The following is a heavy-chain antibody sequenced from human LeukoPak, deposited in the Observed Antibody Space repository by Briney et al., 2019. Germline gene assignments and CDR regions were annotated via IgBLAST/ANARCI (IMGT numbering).Heavy chain of an antibody. D-gene: IGHD2-2*01. CDR3: ARDPYDGDIVLVPASTHFDY. J-gene: IGHJ4*02. Sequence: GASVKVSCKASGYTFTSYGISWVRQAPGQGLEWMGIINPSGGSTSYAQKFQGRVTMTRDTSTSTVYMELSSLRSEDTAVYYCARDPYDGDIVLVPASTHFDYWGQGTLVTVSS. CDR1: GYTFTSYG. CDR2: INPSGGST. V-gene: IGHV1-46*01.